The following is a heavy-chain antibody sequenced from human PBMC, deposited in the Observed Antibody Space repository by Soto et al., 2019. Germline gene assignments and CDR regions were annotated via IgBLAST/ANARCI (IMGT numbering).Heavy chain of an antibody. Sequence: QVQLVESGGGVVQPGRSLRLSCAASGFTFSSYGMHWVRQAPGKGLEWVAVIWYDGSNKYYADSVKGRFTISRDNSKNTLYLQMNSLRAEDTAVYYCARDTSEWELLRYTHYYGMDVRGQGTTVTVSS. CDR3: ARDTSEWELLRYTHYYGMDV. D-gene: IGHD1-26*01. CDR2: IWYDGSNK. CDR1: GFTFSSYG. V-gene: IGHV3-33*01. J-gene: IGHJ6*02.